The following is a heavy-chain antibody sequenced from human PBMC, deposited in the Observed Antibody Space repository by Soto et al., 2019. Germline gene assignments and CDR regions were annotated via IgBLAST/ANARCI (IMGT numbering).Heavy chain of an antibody. CDR2: ICPGDSDT. Sequence: LAVSCKSSDGXCWRYWVGWMRGMAGKGLEVIGIICPGDSDTRYSTSFQGPVTISADKSIITAYLQGRSLKASDNAMYYCARRGYEGRSYRSNWFVWYDPWGQGTLVTVSS. D-gene: IGHD6-13*01. J-gene: IGHJ5*02. CDR3: ARRGYEGRSYRSNWFVWYDP. CDR1: DGXCWRYW. V-gene: IGHV5-51*01.